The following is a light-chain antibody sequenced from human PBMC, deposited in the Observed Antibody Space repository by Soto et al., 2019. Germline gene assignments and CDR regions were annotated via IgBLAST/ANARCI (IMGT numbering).Light chain of an antibody. CDR3: QQYGSIPWT. CDR1: QSVRGN. J-gene: IGKJ1*01. Sequence: EIVMAQSPATLSVSPGEGATLSCRASQSVRGNLAWYQQKPGQAPRLLIYGASTRASGIPARFSGSGSGTDFILTISSLEPEDSGVYYCQQYGSIPWTFGQGTKVDI. CDR2: GAS. V-gene: IGKV3D-15*01.